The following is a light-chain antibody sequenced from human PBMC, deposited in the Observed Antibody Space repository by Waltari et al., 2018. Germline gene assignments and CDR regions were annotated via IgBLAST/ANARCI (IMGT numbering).Light chain of an antibody. CDR2: GAS. CDR1: NRISSSD. V-gene: IGKV3-20*01. Sequence: RSSNRISSSDLAWYQQKLGQVPRHRIYGASNRATGVPGRFSGSGSGTDFTLTISRLEPEDFAVYYCKQYGKTPETFGQGTRVEIK. J-gene: IGKJ1*01. CDR3: KQYGKTPET.